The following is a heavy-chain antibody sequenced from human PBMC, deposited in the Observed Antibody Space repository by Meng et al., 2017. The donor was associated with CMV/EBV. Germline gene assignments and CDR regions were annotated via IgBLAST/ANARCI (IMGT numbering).Heavy chain of an antibody. V-gene: IGHV3-30*04. Sequence: GGSLRLSCATSGFTFSSYAMHWVRQAPGKGLEWVAFISYDGSNKYYADSVKGRFTISRDNSKNTLYLQMNSLRAEDTAVYYCARGVVVPAAISVRVISVLGYYYYGMDVWGQGTTVTVSS. CDR1: GFTFSSYA. J-gene: IGHJ6*02. CDR2: ISYDGSNK. CDR3: ARGVVVPAAISVRVISVLGYYYYGMDV. D-gene: IGHD2-2*01.